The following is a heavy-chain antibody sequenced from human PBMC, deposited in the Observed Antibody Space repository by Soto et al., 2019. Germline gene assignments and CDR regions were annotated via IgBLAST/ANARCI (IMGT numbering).Heavy chain of an antibody. J-gene: IGHJ4*01. CDR1: GYTFTTYA. CDR2: INTGNGNT. CDR3: ARDLTTVTHPFDY. V-gene: IGHV1-3*04. Sequence: PGESLKISCKASGYTFTTYAIHWVRQAPRQGLEWMGWINTGNGNTKFSQKFQGRVTITSDTSATTAYMELSSLTSEDTAIYYCARDLTTVTHPFDYWGQGTLVTVSS. D-gene: IGHD4-17*01.